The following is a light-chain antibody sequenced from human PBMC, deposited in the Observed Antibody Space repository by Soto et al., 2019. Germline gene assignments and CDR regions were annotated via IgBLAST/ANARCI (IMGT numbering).Light chain of an antibody. CDR3: QQYNNWPPIT. J-gene: IGKJ4*01. CDR1: QSVSSN. CDR2: GAS. Sequence: EIVMTQSPATLSVSPGERATHSCRASQSVSSNLAWYQQKPGQAPRLLIYGASTRATGIPARFSGSGSGTEFTLTISSLQSEDFSLYYCQQYNNWPPITFGGGTKVEIK. V-gene: IGKV3-15*01.